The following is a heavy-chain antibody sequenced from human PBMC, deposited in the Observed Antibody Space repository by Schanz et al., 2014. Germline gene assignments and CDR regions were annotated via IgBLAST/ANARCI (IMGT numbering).Heavy chain of an antibody. D-gene: IGHD2-2*01. Sequence: EVQLLESGGGLVQPGGSLRLSCAASGFTFSTSAMSWVRQAPGKGLEWVSLISDSGDTAYYADSVKGRFTISRDNSKNTLYLQMKSLRAEDTAVYYCARVKYCTITRCYRTETEGIYYMDVWGKGTTVTVSS. J-gene: IGHJ6*03. CDR2: ISDSGDTA. V-gene: IGHV3-23*01. CDR3: ARVKYCTITRCYRTETEGIYYMDV. CDR1: GFTFSTSA.